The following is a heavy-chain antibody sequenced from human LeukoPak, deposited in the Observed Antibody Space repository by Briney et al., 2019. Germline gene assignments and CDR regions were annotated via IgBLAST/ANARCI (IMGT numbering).Heavy chain of an antibody. CDR2: IHYTGNT. CDR3: ARGWLHYHSYYYMDV. J-gene: IGHJ6*03. V-gene: IGHV4-59*01. D-gene: IGHD5-12*01. CDR1: GGSISNYY. Sequence: SETLSLTCTVSGGSISNYYWSWIRQPPGKGLEWIGYIHYTGNTNYNPSLKSRVTMSVDTSKNQFSLRLSSVTAADTAVYYCARGWLHYHSYYYMDVWGKGTTVTVSS.